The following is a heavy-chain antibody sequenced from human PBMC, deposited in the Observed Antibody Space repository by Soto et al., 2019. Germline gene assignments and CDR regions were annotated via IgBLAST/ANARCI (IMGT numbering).Heavy chain of an antibody. J-gene: IGHJ3*01. CDR3: ANFWGTVTAAVDV. CDR1: GFTFSNFG. Sequence: QVQLVESGGGVVQPGRSLRLSCAASGFTFSNFGMHWVRQAPGKGLEWVASISYDGNIKYSADSVKGRFTITRDNSKNTMYLKMNSLRSEGEDVYYCANFWGTVTAAVDV. V-gene: IGHV3-30*18. CDR2: ISYDGNIK. D-gene: IGHD4-4*01.